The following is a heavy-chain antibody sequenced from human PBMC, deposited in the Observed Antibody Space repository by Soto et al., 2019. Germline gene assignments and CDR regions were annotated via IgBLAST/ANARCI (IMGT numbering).Heavy chain of an antibody. CDR2: IYYSGST. CDR3: ARAPLFYGDYVDY. CDR1: GGSISSGGYY. Sequence: PSETLSLTCTVSGGSISSGGYYWSWIRQHPGKGLEWIGYIYYSGSTYYNPSLKSRVTISVDTSKNQFSLKLSSVTAADTAVYYCARAPLFYGDYVDYWGQGTLVTVSS. V-gene: IGHV4-31*03. D-gene: IGHD4-17*01. J-gene: IGHJ4*02.